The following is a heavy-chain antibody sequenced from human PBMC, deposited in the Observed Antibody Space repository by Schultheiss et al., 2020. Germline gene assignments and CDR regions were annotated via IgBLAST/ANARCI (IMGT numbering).Heavy chain of an antibody. D-gene: IGHD4-17*01. CDR3: ATPTVTTAGY. CDR2: ISGSGGST. Sequence: GGSLRLSCAASGFTFSSYAMHWVRQAPGKGLEWVSAISGSGGSTYYADSVRGRFTVSRDNSKNTLYLQMNSLRTEDTAVYYCATPTVTTAGYWGQGTLVTVSS. J-gene: IGHJ4*02. V-gene: IGHV3-23*01. CDR1: GFTFSSYA.